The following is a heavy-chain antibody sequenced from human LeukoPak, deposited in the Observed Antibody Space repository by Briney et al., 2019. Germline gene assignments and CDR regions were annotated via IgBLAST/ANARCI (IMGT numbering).Heavy chain of an antibody. D-gene: IGHD3-9*01. CDR2: IYTSGST. J-gene: IGHJ2*01. CDR1: GGSISSSSYY. Sequence: SETLSLTCTVSGGSISSSSYYWGWIRQPAGKGLEWIGRIYTSGSTNYNPSLKSRVTISVDTSKNQFSLKLSSVTAADTAVYYCARQYIDILTGYHRGELYWYFDLWGRGTLVTVSS. V-gene: IGHV4-61*02. CDR3: ARQYIDILTGYHRGELYWYFDL.